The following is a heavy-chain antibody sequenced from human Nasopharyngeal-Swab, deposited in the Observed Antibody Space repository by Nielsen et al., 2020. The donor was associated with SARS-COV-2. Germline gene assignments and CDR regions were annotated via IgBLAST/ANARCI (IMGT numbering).Heavy chain of an antibody. D-gene: IGHD6-19*01. CDR2: INSDGSTT. Sequence: WIRQPPGKGLVWVSRINSDGSTTMYADSVKGRFTISRDNAKDMLYLQMNSLRAEDTAVYYCARVPFYSSGWYGVGYFDYWGQGTLVTVSS. CDR3: ARVPFYSSGWYGVGYFDY. V-gene: IGHV3-74*03. J-gene: IGHJ4*02.